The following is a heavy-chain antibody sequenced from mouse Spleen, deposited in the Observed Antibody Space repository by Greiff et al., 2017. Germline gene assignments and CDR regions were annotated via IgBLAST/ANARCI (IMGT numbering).Heavy chain of an antibody. Sequence: EVKLMESGPELVKPGASVKIPCKASGYTFTDYNMDWVKQSHGKSLEWIGDINPNNGGTIYNQKFKGKATLTVDKSSSTAYMELRSLTSEDTAVYYCARGGYRYDGGYFDVWGAGTTVTVSS. CDR1: GYTFTDYN. CDR3: ARGGYRYDGGYFDV. CDR2: INPNNGGT. V-gene: IGHV1-18*01. D-gene: IGHD2-14*01. J-gene: IGHJ1*01.